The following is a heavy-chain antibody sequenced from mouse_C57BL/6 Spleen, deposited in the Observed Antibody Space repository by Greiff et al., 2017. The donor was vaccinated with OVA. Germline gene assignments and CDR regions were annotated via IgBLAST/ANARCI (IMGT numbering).Heavy chain of an antibody. CDR1: GFTFSDYG. V-gene: IGHV5-15*04. CDR3: ARRWYGSSYWYFDV. D-gene: IGHD1-1*01. CDR2: ISNLAYSI. Sequence: DVMLVESGGGLVQPGGSLKLSCAASGFTFSDYGMAWVRQAPRKGPEWVAFISNLAYSIYYADTVTGRFTISRENAKNTLYLEMSSLRSEDTAMYYCARRWYGSSYWYFDVWGTGTTVTVSS. J-gene: IGHJ1*03.